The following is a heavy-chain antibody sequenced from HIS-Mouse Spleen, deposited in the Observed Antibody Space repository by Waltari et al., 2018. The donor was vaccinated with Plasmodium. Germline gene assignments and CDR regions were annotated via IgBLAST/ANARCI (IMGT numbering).Heavy chain of an antibody. Sequence: EVQLVESGGGLVKPGGSLRLSCAASGFTFSSYSMNWVRQAPGNGLECVSSISSRSSYIYYADSVKGRFTISRDNAKNSLYLQMNSLRAEDTAVYYCAREDILTGYYNDYWYFDLWGRGTLVTVSS. D-gene: IGHD3-9*01. CDR2: ISSRSSYI. CDR3: AREDILTGYYNDYWYFDL. V-gene: IGHV3-21*01. CDR1: GFTFSSYS. J-gene: IGHJ2*01.